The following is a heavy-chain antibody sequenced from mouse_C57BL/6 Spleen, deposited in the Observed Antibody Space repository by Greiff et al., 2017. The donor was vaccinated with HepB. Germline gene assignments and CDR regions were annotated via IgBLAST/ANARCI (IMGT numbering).Heavy chain of an antibody. V-gene: IGHV1-66*01. Sequence: VQLQQSGPELVKPGASVKISCKASGYSFTSYYIHWVKQRPGQGLEWIGWIYPGSGNTKYNEKFKGKATLTADTSSSTAYMQLSSLTSEDSAVYYCARSGGYDDFDYWGQGTTLTVSS. D-gene: IGHD2-2*01. J-gene: IGHJ2*01. CDR1: GYSFTSYY. CDR3: ARSGGYDDFDY. CDR2: IYPGSGNT.